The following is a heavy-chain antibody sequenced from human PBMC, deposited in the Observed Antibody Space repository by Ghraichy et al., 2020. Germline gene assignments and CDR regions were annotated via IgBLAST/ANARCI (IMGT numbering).Heavy chain of an antibody. CDR2: IKQDGSEK. CDR1: GFTFSSYW. CDR3: ARGGRGGITIFGVALAATDY. J-gene: IGHJ4*02. V-gene: IGHV3-7*01. D-gene: IGHD3-3*01. Sequence: GGSLRLSCAASGFTFSSYWMSWVRQAPGNGLEWVANIKQDGSEKYYVDSVKGRFTISRDNAKNSLYLQMNSLRAEDTAVYYCARGGRGGITIFGVALAATDYWGQGTLVTVSS.